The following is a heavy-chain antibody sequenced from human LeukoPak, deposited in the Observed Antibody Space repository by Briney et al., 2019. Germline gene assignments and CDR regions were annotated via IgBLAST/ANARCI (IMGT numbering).Heavy chain of an antibody. D-gene: IGHD6-13*01. V-gene: IGHV3-21*01. Sequence: PGGSLRLSCAASGFTFSSYSMNWVRQAPGKGLEWVSSISSSSYIYYADSVKGRFTISRDNAKNSLYLQMNSLRAEDTAVYYCARVRSIAAAGTLYFDYWGQGTLVTVSS. CDR3: ARVRSIAAAGTLYFDY. CDR2: ISSSSYI. J-gene: IGHJ4*02. CDR1: GFTFSSYS.